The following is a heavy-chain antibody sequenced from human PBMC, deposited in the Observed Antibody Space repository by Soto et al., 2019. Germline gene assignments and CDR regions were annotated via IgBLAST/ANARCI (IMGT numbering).Heavy chain of an antibody. CDR2: IYYSGST. CDR3: AREVIWFGEFNYYYYGMDV. J-gene: IGHJ6*02. Sequence: PSETLSLTCTVSGGSISSGGYYWSWIRQHPGKCLEWIGYIYYSGSTYYNPSLKSRVTISVDTSKNQFSLKLSSVTAADTAVYYCAREVIWFGEFNYYYYGMDVWGQGTTVTVYS. D-gene: IGHD3-10*01. V-gene: IGHV4-31*03. CDR1: GGSISSGGYY.